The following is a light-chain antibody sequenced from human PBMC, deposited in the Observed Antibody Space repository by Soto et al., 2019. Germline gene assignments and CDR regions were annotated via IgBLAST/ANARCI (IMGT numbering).Light chain of an antibody. J-gene: IGKJ1*01. CDR3: QQYNSYFQT. CDR2: HAS. V-gene: IGKV1-5*01. Sequence: PSPSPLPSSFLYIVTITFLAIHIIYSWFSLYQQKPVKSPKILIYHASSLETGVPSRFSGSGSGTEFTLTISSLQPDDVATYYCQQYNSYFQTFGQGTKVDIK. CDR1: HIIYSW.